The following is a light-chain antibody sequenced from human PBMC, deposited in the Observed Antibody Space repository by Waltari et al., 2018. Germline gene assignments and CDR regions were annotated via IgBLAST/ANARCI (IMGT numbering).Light chain of an antibody. CDR2: VAS. CDR1: QSINTY. J-gene: IGKJ4*01. Sequence: DIQMTQSPSSLSASVGDRVTITCRASQSINTYLNWYQHKPGKGTTLLIYVASSLQSGVPSRFSGSRSGTDFTLTISSLQPEDFATYYCQQSYSTPLTFGGGTKVEIK. CDR3: QQSYSTPLT. V-gene: IGKV1-39*01.